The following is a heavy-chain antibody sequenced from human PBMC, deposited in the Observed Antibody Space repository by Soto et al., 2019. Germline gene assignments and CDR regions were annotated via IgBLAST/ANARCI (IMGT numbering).Heavy chain of an antibody. D-gene: IGHD3-3*01. V-gene: IGHV1-18*01. CDR2: ISAYNGNT. CDR3: ARDSLRFLEWTPYYYYGMDV. CDR1: GYTFTSYG. Sequence: ASVKVSCKASGYTFTSYGISWVRQAPGQGLEWMGWISAYNGNTNYAQKLQGRVTMTTDTSTSTAYMELRSLRSDDTAVYYCARDSLRFLEWTPYYYYGMDVWGQGTTVTVSS. J-gene: IGHJ6*02.